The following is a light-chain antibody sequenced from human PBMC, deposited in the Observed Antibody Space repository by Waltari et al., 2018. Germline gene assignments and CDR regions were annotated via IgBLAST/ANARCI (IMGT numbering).Light chain of an antibody. V-gene: IGKV3-20*01. CDR1: QTVRTTY. CDR3: QQYDISPLT. Sequence: EIVLTQSPGTLSLSPGERATLSCRASQTVRTTYLAWYQQNPGQAPTLLIYGASSRATGIPDRLSGSGSGTDFSLTISSLEPEDFAVYYCQQYDISPLTFGGGTKVEIK. J-gene: IGKJ4*01. CDR2: GAS.